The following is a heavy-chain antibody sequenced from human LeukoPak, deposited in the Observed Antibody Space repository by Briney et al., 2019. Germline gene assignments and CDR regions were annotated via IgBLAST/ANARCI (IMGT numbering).Heavy chain of an antibody. CDR2: IYHSGST. Sequence: PSQTLSLTCAVSGGSISSGGYSWSWIRQPPGTGLEWIGYIYHSGSTYYNPSLKSRVTISVDRSKNQFSLKLSSVTAADTAVYYCARGRGVVPFDYWGQGTLVTVSS. CDR3: ARGRGVVPFDY. D-gene: IGHD2-2*01. V-gene: IGHV4-30-2*01. CDR1: GGSISSGGYS. J-gene: IGHJ4*02.